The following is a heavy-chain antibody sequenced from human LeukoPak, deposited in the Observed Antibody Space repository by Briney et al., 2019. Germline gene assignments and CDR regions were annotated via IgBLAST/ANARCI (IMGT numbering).Heavy chain of an antibody. D-gene: IGHD2/OR15-2a*01. Sequence: ASMKVSCKAAGFTFTDHYIHWVRQGPGQGLEWMGYIGPHSTFTSSPQEFQGRVTMTRDASMSTAYMELTRLTSDDTAVYYCVREGEGPLSKDFDYWGQGTLVTVSS. CDR2: IGPHSTFT. J-gene: IGHJ4*02. CDR1: GFTFTDHY. CDR3: VREGEGPLSKDFDY. V-gene: IGHV1-2*02.